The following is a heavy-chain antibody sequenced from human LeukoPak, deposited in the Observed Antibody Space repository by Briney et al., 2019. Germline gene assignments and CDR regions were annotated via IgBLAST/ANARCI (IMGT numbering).Heavy chain of an antibody. CDR2: IRYDGSNK. CDR1: GFTFSSYG. CDR3: ARDPFPMTTVTTGWFDP. Sequence: GGSLRLSCAASGFTFSSYGMHWVRQAPGKGLEWVAFIRYDGSNKYYADSVKGRFTISRDNSKDTLYLQMNSLRAEDTAVYYCARDPFPMTTVTTGWFDPWGQGTLVTVSS. J-gene: IGHJ5*02. V-gene: IGHV3-30*02. D-gene: IGHD4-17*01.